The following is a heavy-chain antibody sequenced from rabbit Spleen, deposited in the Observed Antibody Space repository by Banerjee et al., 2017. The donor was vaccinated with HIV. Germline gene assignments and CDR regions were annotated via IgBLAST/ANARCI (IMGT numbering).Heavy chain of an antibody. J-gene: IGHJ6*01. CDR2: IYTGSSGST. CDR3: ARAYGTYYYGMDL. V-gene: IGHV1S45*01. D-gene: IGHD5-1*01. CDR1: GLDFSGGYH. Sequence: QEQLVESGGGLVQPEGSLTLTCTASGLDFSGGYHMCWVRQAPGKGLEWIACIYTGSSGSTWYASWAKGRFTISKTSSTTVTLQMTSLTAADTATYFCARAYGTYYYGMDLWGPGTLVTVS.